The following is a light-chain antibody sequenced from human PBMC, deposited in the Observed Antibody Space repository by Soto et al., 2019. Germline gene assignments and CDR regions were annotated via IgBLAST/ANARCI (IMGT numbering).Light chain of an antibody. CDR3: QQYGRSPPIT. V-gene: IGKV3-20*01. CDR1: QSVSSSY. J-gene: IGKJ5*01. CDR2: GAS. Sequence: EIVLTQSPGTLSLSPGERATLSCRASQSVSSSYLAWYQQKPGHPPRLLIYGASSRATGIRDRFSGSGSGTDFPLTLSRMEPEDFAVYYCQQYGRSPPITFGQGTRLEIK.